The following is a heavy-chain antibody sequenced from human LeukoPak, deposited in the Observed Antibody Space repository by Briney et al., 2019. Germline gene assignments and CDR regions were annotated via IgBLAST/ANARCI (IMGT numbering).Heavy chain of an antibody. CDR2: IDPSDSYT. D-gene: IGHD2-15*01. CDR3: ARYHVAKYDYYYGIDV. V-gene: IGHV5-10-1*01. J-gene: IGHJ6*02. CDR1: DHSFTSYW. Sequence: GESLKIYCKGSDHSFTSYWLSSTRQMPGKGLEWMGRIDPSDSYTNYSPSFQGDVTISADKSISTDALQWSSLKAPDTPMYYSARYHVAKYDYYYGIDVWGQGTTVTVSS.